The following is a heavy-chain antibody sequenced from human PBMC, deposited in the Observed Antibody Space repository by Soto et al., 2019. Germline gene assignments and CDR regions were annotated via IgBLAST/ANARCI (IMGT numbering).Heavy chain of an antibody. V-gene: IGHV3-73*01. J-gene: IGHJ4*02. CDR1: GFTLSGFD. Sequence: GGSLRLSCAASGFTLSGFDVHWVRQAAGEGLEWVARIKTKVESYATEYAASVKGRFSISRDDSKNTAYLEMNSLKTEDTAVYYCTRRHCSGGGRHSHFAFWGQGSLVTVSS. CDR2: IKTKVESYAT. D-gene: IGHD2-15*01. CDR3: TRRHCSGGGRHSHFAF.